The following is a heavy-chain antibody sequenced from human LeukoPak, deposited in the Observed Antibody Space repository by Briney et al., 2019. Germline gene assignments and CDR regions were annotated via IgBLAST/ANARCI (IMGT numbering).Heavy chain of an antibody. Sequence: RSGGSLRLSCAASGFTFSTYAMSWVRQAPGKGLEWVAAISGSGGNTYYADSVKGRFTISRDNSENTSYLQLNSLRAEDTAIYYCAKLGVASIRDSWGQGTLVTVSS. J-gene: IGHJ4*02. V-gene: IGHV3-23*01. CDR1: GFTFSTYA. D-gene: IGHD5-12*01. CDR3: AKLGVASIRDS. CDR2: ISGSGGNT.